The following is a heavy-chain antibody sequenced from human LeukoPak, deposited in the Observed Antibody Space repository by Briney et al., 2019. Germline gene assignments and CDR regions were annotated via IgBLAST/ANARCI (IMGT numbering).Heavy chain of an antibody. CDR2: ISAYNGNT. CDR3: ARSPRANQEIDY. V-gene: IGHV1-18*01. D-gene: IGHD4/OR15-4a*01. J-gene: IGHJ4*02. Sequence: ASVTVSCKASGYTFTSYGIRWVRQAPGQGLAWMGWISAYNGNTNYAQKLQGRVTMTTDTSTSTAYMELRSLRSDDTAVYYCARSPRANQEIDYWGQGTLVTVSS. CDR1: GYTFTSYG.